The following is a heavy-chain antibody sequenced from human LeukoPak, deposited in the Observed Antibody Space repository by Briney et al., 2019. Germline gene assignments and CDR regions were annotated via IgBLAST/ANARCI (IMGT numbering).Heavy chain of an antibody. V-gene: IGHV4-59*12. Sequence: SETLSLTCTVSGGSINNYYWSWIRQPPGKGLEWIGYIYYRGNTNYNPSLKSRVTISVDTSKNQFSLKLSSVTAADTAVYYCARDSYSSSSMRYYYYMDVWGKGTTVTVSS. D-gene: IGHD6-6*01. J-gene: IGHJ6*03. CDR3: ARDSYSSSSMRYYYYMDV. CDR1: GGSINNYY. CDR2: IYYRGNT.